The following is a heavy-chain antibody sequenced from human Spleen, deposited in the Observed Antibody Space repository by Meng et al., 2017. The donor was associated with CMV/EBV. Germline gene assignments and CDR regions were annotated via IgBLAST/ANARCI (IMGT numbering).Heavy chain of an antibody. V-gene: IGHV1-18*01. CDR3: ARDKPVARDTFDY. D-gene: IGHD3-10*01. CDR2: ISAYNGNT. J-gene: IGHJ4*02. Sequence: KASGYTFTNYGISWVRQAPGQGLEWMGWISAYNGNTEYAPKFQGRVTMTTDTSTNTAYMEFRSLRSDDTAVYFCARDKPVARDTFDYWGQGTLVTVSS. CDR1: GYTFTNYG.